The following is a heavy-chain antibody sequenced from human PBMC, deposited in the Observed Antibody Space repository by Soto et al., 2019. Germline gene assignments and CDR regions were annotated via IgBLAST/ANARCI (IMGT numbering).Heavy chain of an antibody. CDR3: AREFSSQLTLDY. Sequence: PGGSLRLSCAASGFTLSSHSMNWVRQAPGKGLEWVASIYRSSVFRFGPNEFYADSVRGRFIISRDNTNNLVFLQMDSLRVEDTAVYYCAREFSSQLTLDYWGQGTLVTVSS. CDR2: IYRSSVFRFGPNE. V-gene: IGHV3-21*01. D-gene: IGHD3-9*01. J-gene: IGHJ4*02. CDR1: GFTLSSHS.